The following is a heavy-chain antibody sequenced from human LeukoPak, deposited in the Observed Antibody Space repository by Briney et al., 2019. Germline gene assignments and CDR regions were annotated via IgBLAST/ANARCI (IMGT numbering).Heavy chain of an antibody. CDR1: GFTFSDYY. J-gene: IGHJ5*02. Sequence: PGGSLRLSCAPSGFTFSDYYMSWIRQAPGKGLEWVSYISSTRTNTDYADSVKGRSTISRDNAKNILYLQMSRLRPEDTGVYYCARDWSCSSSICNTDRNRFLTWGEGNLVTVSS. V-gene: IGHV3-11*05. D-gene: IGHD2-2*02. CDR3: ARDWSCSSSICNTDRNRFLT. CDR2: ISSTRTNT.